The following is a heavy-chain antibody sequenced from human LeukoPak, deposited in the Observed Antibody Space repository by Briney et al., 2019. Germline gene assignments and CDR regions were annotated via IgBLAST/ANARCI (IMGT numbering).Heavy chain of an antibody. Sequence: GASVKVSCKASGYTFTGYYMHWVRQAPGQGLEWMGWINPNSGGTNYAQKFQGWVTMTRDTSISTAYMELSRLRSEDTAVYYCAREKVIMIFGVVNHRYGMDVWGQGTTVTVSS. CDR3: AREKVIMIFGVVNHRYGMDV. CDR1: GYTFTGYY. J-gene: IGHJ6*02. CDR2: INPNSGGT. D-gene: IGHD3-3*01. V-gene: IGHV1-2*04.